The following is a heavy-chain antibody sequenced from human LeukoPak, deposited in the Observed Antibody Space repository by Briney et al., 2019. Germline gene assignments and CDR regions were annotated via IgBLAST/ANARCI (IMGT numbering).Heavy chain of an antibody. CDR3: AREGWENNSPNRPGGY. CDR2: IIPIFGTA. D-gene: IGHD4-23*01. CDR1: GGTFSSYA. Sequence: ASVKVSCKASGGTFSSYAISWVRQAPGQGLEWMGGIIPIFGTANYAQKFQGRVTITADESTSTAYMELSSLRSEDTAVYYCAREGWENNSPNRPGGYWGQGTLVTVSS. V-gene: IGHV1-69*13. J-gene: IGHJ4*02.